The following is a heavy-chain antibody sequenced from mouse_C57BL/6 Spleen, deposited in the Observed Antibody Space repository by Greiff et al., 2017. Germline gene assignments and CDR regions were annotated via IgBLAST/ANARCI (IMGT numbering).Heavy chain of an antibody. Sequence: VQLQQSGAELVRPGASVTLSSKASGYTFTDYEMPWVKQTPVHGLEWIGAIDPETGGTAYNQKFKGKAILTADKSSSTAYMELRSLTSEDSAVYYCNDYGFDYWGQGTTLTVSS. D-gene: IGHD2-4*01. J-gene: IGHJ2*01. V-gene: IGHV1-15*01. CDR2: IDPETGGT. CDR1: GYTFTDYE. CDR3: NDYGFDY.